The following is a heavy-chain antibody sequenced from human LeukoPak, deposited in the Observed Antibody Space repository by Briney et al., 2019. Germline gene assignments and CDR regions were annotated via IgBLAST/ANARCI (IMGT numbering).Heavy chain of an antibody. V-gene: IGHV4-59*08. D-gene: IGHD1-14*01. CDR1: GGSVSSYY. CDR3: ARHGTISSESYFDY. CDR2: IHNSGRI. Sequence: SETLSLTCSVSGGSVSSYYWSWIRQSPGKGLEWIGYIHNSGRINYNPSLKSRVTGFVDTSKNQVSLRLSSVTAADTAVYYCARHGTISSESYFDYWGQGALVTVSS. J-gene: IGHJ4*02.